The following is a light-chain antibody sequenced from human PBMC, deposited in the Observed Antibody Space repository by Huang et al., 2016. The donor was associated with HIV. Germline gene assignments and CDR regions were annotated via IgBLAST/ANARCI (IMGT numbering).Light chain of an antibody. J-gene: IGKJ1*01. CDR3: QQYFNTPPT. CDR1: QSVLNRSNNKKY. Sequence: DIVMTQSPDSLAVSLGERATIKCKSSQSVLNRSNNKKYLAWYQKKPGQHPKLVSYWASTRESGVPGRFSGSGSETDFTLTISSLQAEDVAVYYCQQYFNTPPTFGQGTKVEIK. CDR2: WAS. V-gene: IGKV4-1*01.